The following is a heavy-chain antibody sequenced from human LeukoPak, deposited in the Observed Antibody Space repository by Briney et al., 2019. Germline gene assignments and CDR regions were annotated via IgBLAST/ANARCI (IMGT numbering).Heavy chain of an antibody. CDR3: ARVDYDILTGYHY. CDR1: GYTLSGYY. Sequence: ASVKVSCKASGYTLSGYYMHWVRQAPGQGLEWMGWINPNSGGTNYAQKFQGRVTMTRDTSISTAYMELSRLRSDDTAVYYCARVDYDILTGYHYWGQGTLVTVSS. D-gene: IGHD3-9*01. J-gene: IGHJ4*02. V-gene: IGHV1-2*02. CDR2: INPNSGGT.